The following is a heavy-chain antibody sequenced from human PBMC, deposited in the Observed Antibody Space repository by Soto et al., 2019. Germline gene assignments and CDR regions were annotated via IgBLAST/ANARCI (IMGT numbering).Heavy chain of an antibody. CDR2: ISGSGGST. V-gene: IGHV3-23*01. D-gene: IGHD6-6*01. CDR1: GFTFSSYA. Sequence: EVQLLESGGGLVQPGGSLRLSCAASGFTFSSYAMSWVRQPQGKGWGWVSVISGSGGSTYYADPVKGRFTISRDNSKNTLYLQMNSLRAEDTAVYYCATGKESIAARYSVHVFDYWGQGTLVTVSS. CDR3: ATGKESIAARYSVHVFDY. J-gene: IGHJ4*02.